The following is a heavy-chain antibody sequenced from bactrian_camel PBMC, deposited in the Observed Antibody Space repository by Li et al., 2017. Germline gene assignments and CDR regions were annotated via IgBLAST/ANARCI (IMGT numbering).Heavy chain of an antibody. CDR1: GYTYSSYC. J-gene: IGHJ4*01. Sequence: HVQLVESGGGSVQAGGSLRLSCAASGYTYSSYCMGWFRQAPGKEREGVAVIDSDGLAKYADSVKGRFTISQDNAKNTLYLQMNSLKPEDTAMYYCAAVNSPPPVSVLCSRGYHSSYSTRIKYWGQGTQVTVS. V-gene: IGHV3S55*01. D-gene: IGHD2*01. CDR2: IDSDGLA. CDR3: AAVNSPPPVSVLCSRGYHSSYSTRIKY.